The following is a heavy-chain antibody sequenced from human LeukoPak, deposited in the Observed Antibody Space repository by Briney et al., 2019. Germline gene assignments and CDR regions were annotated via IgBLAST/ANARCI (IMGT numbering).Heavy chain of an antibody. Sequence: GRSLRLSCAASGFTFSSYGMHWVRQAPAKGLEWVAVISYDGSNKYYADSVKGRFTISRDNSKNTLYLQMNSLRAEDTAVYYCAKGGYYDILTGYYPPFDYWGQGTLVTVSS. V-gene: IGHV3-30*18. CDR3: AKGGYYDILTGYYPPFDY. D-gene: IGHD3-9*01. CDR1: GFTFSSYG. J-gene: IGHJ4*02. CDR2: ISYDGSNK.